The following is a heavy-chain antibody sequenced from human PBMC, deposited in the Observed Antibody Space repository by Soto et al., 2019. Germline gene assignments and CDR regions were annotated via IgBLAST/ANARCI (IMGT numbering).Heavy chain of an antibody. CDR2: ISYDGSNK. CDR3: AKDSSLGYCSGGSCYFDY. V-gene: IGHV3-30*18. D-gene: IGHD2-15*01. Sequence: QVQLVESGGGVVQPGRSLRLSCAASGFTFSSYGMHWVRQAPGKGLEWVAVISYDGSNKYYADSVKGRFTISRDDSKNTLYLQMNSLRAEDTAVYYCAKDSSLGYCSGGSCYFDYWGQGTLVTVSS. J-gene: IGHJ4*02. CDR1: GFTFSSYG.